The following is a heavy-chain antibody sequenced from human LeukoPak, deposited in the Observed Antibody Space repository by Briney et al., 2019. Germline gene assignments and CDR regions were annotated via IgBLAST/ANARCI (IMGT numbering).Heavy chain of an antibody. J-gene: IGHJ6*03. V-gene: IGHV3-23*01. D-gene: IGHD6-6*01. CDR2: ISGSGGST. CDR3: ARDLKELVGTGALQGYYYYYMDV. Sequence: PGGSLRLSCAASGFTFSSYAMSWVRQAPGKGLEWVSAISGSGGSTYYADSVKGRFTISRDNSKNTLYLQMNSLRAEDTAVYYCARDLKELVGTGALQGYYYYYMDVWGKGTTVTVSS. CDR1: GFTFSSYA.